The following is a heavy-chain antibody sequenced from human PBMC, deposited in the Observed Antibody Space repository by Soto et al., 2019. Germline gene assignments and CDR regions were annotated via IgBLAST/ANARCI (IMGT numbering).Heavy chain of an antibody. D-gene: IGHD1-1*01. CDR3: ARGVLY. V-gene: IGHV4-31*03. CDR2: IFSSGTT. CDR1: GGSISSGGYF. Sequence: QVQLQESGPGLVKPSQTLSLTCTVSGGSISSGGYFWSWIRQPPGKGLEWIGNIFSSGTTYYNPSLKRRVTMSVDTSTNQFSLTLSSVTAAGTAVYFCARGVLYWGQGTLVTVSS. J-gene: IGHJ4*02.